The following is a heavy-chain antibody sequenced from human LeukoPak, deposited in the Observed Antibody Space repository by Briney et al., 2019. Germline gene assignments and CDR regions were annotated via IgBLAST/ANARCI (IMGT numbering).Heavy chain of an antibody. Sequence: GGSLRLSCAASGFTFSNYEMNRVRQAPGKGLEWVSFISSGGGSIYYADSVKGRFTISRDNVKNSLFLQMNSLRAEDTAVYYCAREGANYYYGMDVWGQGTTVAVSS. J-gene: IGHJ6*02. CDR2: ISSGGGSI. CDR3: AREGANYYYGMDV. V-gene: IGHV3-48*03. CDR1: GFTFSNYE.